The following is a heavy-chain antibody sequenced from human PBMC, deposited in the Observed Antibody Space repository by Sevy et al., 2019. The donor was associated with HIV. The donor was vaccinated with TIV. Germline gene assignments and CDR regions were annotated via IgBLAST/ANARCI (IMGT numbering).Heavy chain of an antibody. CDR2: INPNSGGT. CDR1: GYTFTGYY. CDR3: ARVLEDYDFWSGYVRDYYGMDV. J-gene: IGHJ6*02. V-gene: IGHV1-2*06. D-gene: IGHD3-3*01. Sequence: ASVKVSCKASGYTFTGYYMHWVRQAPGQGLEWMGRINPNSGGTNYAQKFQGRVTMTRETSISTAYMELSRLRSDDTAVYYCARVLEDYDFWSGYVRDYYGMDVWGQGTTVTVSS.